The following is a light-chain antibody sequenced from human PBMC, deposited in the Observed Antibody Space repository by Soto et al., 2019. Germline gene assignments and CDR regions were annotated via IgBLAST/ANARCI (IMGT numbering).Light chain of an antibody. CDR3: QQYGTSPPRT. V-gene: IGKV3-20*01. J-gene: IGKJ1*01. CDR1: QSVDSSY. CDR2: GAS. Sequence: EIVLTQSPGTLSLSPGERATLSCRASQSVDSSYLAWYQQKPGQAPRLLIHGASSRATGIPDRFSGGGSGTDFTLTISRLEPEDFAVYYCQQYGTSPPRTFGQGTKVDIK.